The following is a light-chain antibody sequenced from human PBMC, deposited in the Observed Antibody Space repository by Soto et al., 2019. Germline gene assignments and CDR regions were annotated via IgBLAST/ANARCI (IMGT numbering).Light chain of an antibody. J-gene: IGLJ1*01. CDR3: CSYAGSYTYV. V-gene: IGLV2-11*01. CDR2: DVS. Sequence: QSALTQPRSVSGSPGQSVTISCTGTSSDVGGFNYVSWYQQHPGKAPKVMIYDVSKRPSGVPDRFSGSKSGNTASLTISGLQAEDEADYYCCSYAGSYTYVFATGTKLTVL. CDR1: SSDVGGFNY.